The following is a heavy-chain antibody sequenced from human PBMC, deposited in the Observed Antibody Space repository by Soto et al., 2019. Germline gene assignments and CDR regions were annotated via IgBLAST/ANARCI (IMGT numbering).Heavy chain of an antibody. CDR3: ARADDFWSGYYYFDY. CDR2: IYYSGST. D-gene: IGHD3-3*01. CDR1: GDSISSSY. V-gene: IGHV4-59*01. Sequence: PSETLSLTCTVSGDSISSSYWSWIRQPPGKGLEWIGYIYYSGSTNYNPSLKSRVTVSVDTSKNQFSLKLSSVTAADTAVYYCARADDFWSGYYYFDYWGQGTLVTVSS. J-gene: IGHJ4*02.